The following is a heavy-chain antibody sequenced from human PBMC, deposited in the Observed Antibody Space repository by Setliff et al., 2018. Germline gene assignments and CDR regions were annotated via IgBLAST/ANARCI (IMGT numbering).Heavy chain of an antibody. CDR3: ARGSVEYSRGWYYFDY. D-gene: IGHD6-19*01. V-gene: IGHV1-69*05. J-gene: IGHJ4*02. CDR2: TIPIFGST. Sequence: ASVKVSCKAFGYTFAKYGTSWVRQAPGQGLEWMGGTIPIFGSTNYAQKFQDRVTIITDESTSTAYMELRSLRSEDTAVYYCARGSVEYSRGWYYFDYWAQGTLVTVSS. CDR1: GYTFAKYG.